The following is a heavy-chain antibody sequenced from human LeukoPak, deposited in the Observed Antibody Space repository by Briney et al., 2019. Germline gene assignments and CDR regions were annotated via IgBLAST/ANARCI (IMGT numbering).Heavy chain of an antibody. Sequence: GGSLRLSCVASGFTFNTYGMHWVRQAPGKGLEWVAVIWFDGSNEYYADSVKGRFTISRDNSKNALYLQMNSLRAEDTAVYYCAKDTGYDSSGYYSPDAFDIWGQGTMVTVSS. V-gene: IGHV3-33*06. CDR1: GFTFNTYG. D-gene: IGHD3-22*01. CDR3: AKDTGYDSSGYYSPDAFDI. CDR2: IWFDGSNE. J-gene: IGHJ3*02.